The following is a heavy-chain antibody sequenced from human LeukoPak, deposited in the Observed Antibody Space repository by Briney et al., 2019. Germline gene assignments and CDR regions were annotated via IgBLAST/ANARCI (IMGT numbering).Heavy chain of an antibody. J-gene: IGHJ4*02. CDR1: GFTFSSYA. V-gene: IGHV3-30-3*01. CDR3: AKDPPLGDFWSGYYNHY. CDR2: ISYDGSNK. D-gene: IGHD3-3*01. Sequence: GGSLRLSCAASGFTFSSYAMHWVRQAPGKGLEWVAVISYDGSNKYYADSVKGRFTISRDNSKNTLYLQMNSLRAEDTAVYYCAKDPPLGDFWSGYYNHYWGQGTLVTVSS.